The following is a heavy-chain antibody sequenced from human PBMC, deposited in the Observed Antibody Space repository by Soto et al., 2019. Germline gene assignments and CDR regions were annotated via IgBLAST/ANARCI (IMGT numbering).Heavy chain of an antibody. J-gene: IGHJ5*02. V-gene: IGHV3-73*01. CDR3: TRDPRNYYDSIGSANWFDP. CDR2: IRSKTNSYAT. D-gene: IGHD3-22*01. Sequence: GGSLRLSCAASGFTFSGSAMHWVRQASGKGLEWVGRIRSKTNSYATAYAASVKGRFTISRDDSKDTAYLQMNSLKTEDTAVYYCTRDPRNYYDSIGSANWFDPWGQGTLVTVSS. CDR1: GFTFSGSA.